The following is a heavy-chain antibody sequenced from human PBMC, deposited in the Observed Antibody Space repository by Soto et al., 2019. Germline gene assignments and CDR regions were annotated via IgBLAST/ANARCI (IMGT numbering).Heavy chain of an antibody. CDR2: INHSGST. V-gene: IGHV4-34*01. J-gene: IGHJ6*03. D-gene: IGHD5-18*01. CDR1: GGSFSGYY. Sequence: SETLSLTCAVYGGSFSGYYWSWIRQPPGKGLEWIGEINHSGSTNYNPSLKSRVAISVDTSKNQFSLKLSSVTAADTAVYYCARGPPKVNYYYYYMDVWGKGTTVTVSS. CDR3: ARGPPKVNYYYYYMDV.